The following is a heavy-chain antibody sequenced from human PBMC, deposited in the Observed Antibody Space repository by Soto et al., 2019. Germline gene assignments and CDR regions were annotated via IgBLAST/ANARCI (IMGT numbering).Heavy chain of an antibody. Sequence: VKLVESGGGLMQPGGSLRLSCAASGFSVGGNPMTWVRQPPGKGLEWVASIHTGGSTFYADSVKGRFTISRDNSKNTLYLQMSSPSVGDTAIYFCARGVNDDSWGQGTLVTVSS. CDR2: IHTGGST. CDR1: GFSVGGNP. J-gene: IGHJ4*02. CDR3: ARGVNDDS. V-gene: IGHV3-53*03. D-gene: IGHD1-1*01.